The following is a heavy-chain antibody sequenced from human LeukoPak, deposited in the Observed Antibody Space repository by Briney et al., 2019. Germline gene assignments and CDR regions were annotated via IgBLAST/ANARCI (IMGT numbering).Heavy chain of an antibody. CDR1: GFTVSSNY. V-gene: IGHV3-66*01. CDR3: AKILTSYYCSSTSCYPDH. CDR2: IYSGGST. Sequence: GGSLRLSCAASGFTVSSNYMSWVRQAPGKGLEWVSVIYSGGSTYYADSVKGRFTISRDNSKNTLYLQMNSLRAEDTAVYYCAKILTSYYCSSTSCYPDHWGQGTLVTVSS. J-gene: IGHJ4*02. D-gene: IGHD2-2*01.